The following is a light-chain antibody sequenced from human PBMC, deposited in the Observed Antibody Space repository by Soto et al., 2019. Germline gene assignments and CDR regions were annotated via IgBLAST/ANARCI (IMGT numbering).Light chain of an antibody. V-gene: IGLV1-44*01. Sequence: QSVLTQPPSASGTPGQRVTISCSGSSSNIGSNTVTWYQQLPGTAPKLLIYSDYQRPSGLPDRFSGSKSGTSASLAISGLLSEDEADYYCAAWDDSLNGVVFGGGTKPTVL. CDR3: AAWDDSLNGVV. J-gene: IGLJ2*01. CDR1: SSNIGSNT. CDR2: SDY.